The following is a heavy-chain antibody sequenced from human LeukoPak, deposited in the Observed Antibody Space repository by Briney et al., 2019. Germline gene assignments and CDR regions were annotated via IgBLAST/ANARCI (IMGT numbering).Heavy chain of an antibody. CDR1: GFTFSSYA. J-gene: IGHJ6*02. D-gene: IGHD6-25*01. CDR3: GAATAYYYYYGMDV. V-gene: IGHV3-23*01. Sequence: GGSLRLSCAASGFTFSSYAMSWVRQAPGKGLEWVSAISGSGGSTYYADSVKGRFTISRDNSKNTLYLQMNSLRAEDTAVYYCGAATAYYYYYGMDVWGQGTTVTVSS. CDR2: ISGSGGST.